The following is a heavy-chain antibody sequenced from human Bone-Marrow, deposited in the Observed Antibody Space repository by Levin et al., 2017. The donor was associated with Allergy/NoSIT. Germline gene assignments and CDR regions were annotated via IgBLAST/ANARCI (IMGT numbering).Heavy chain of an antibody. CDR3: ARSQMEVVVPAA. CDR1: GGSISSSSYY. J-gene: IGHJ5*02. D-gene: IGHD2-2*01. Sequence: SETLSLTCTVSGGSISSSSYYWGWIRQPPGKGLEWIGSIYYSGSTYYNPSLKSRVTISVDTSKNQFSLKLSSVTAADTAVYYCARSQMEVVVPAAWGQGTLVTVSS. V-gene: IGHV4-39*01. CDR2: IYYSGST.